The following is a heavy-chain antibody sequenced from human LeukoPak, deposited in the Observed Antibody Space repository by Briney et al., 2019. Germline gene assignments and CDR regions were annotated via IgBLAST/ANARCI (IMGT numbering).Heavy chain of an antibody. CDR2: IYHSGST. J-gene: IGHJ4*02. Sequence: SETLSLTCAVSGYSISSGYYWGWIRQPPGKGLVWIGSIYHSGSTYYNPSLKSRVTISVDTSKNQFSLKLSSVTAADTAVYYCARHEGSYGAFDYWGPGTLVTVSS. V-gene: IGHV4-38-2*01. D-gene: IGHD4/OR15-4a*01. CDR3: ARHEGSYGAFDY. CDR1: GYSISSGYY.